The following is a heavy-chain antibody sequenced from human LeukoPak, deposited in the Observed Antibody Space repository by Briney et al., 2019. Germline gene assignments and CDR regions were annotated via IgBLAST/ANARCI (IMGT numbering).Heavy chain of an antibody. J-gene: IGHJ4*02. CDR1: GFTFSNYA. CDR2: ISGSGGST. Sequence: PGGSLRLSCAASGFTFSNYAMSRLPQAPGKGLEWGSGISGSGGSTYYADSVKGRFTISRDNSKNTLYLQMNSLRAEDTAVYYCAKRHYDFWSRYQNQMYYFDYWGQGPLVTVSS. V-gene: IGHV3-23*01. D-gene: IGHD3-3*01. CDR3: AKRHYDFWSRYQNQMYYFDY.